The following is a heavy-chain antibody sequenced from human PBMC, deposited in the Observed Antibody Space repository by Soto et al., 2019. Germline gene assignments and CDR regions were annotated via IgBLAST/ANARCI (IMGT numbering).Heavy chain of an antibody. J-gene: IGHJ4*02. CDR3: ATFFGGYSYGLFDY. CDR1: GFTFSSYS. D-gene: IGHD5-18*01. V-gene: IGHV3-74*01. Sequence: GGSLRLSCAASGFTFSSYSMSWVRQAPGKGLVWVSRINSNGSSTSYADSVKGRFTISRDNAENTLYLQMNSLRAEDTAVYYCATFFGGYSYGLFDYWGQGTLVTVSS. CDR2: INSNGSST.